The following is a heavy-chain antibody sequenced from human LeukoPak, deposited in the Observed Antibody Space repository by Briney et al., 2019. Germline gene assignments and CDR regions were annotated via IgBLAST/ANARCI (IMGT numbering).Heavy chain of an antibody. Sequence: GGSLRLSCAASGFSFSSYSMNWVRQAPGKGLEWVSGISWNSGSIGYADSVKGRFTISRDNAKNSLFLQMNSLRAEDTAMYYCARDWMLFHRPDYWGQGTLVTVSS. J-gene: IGHJ4*02. D-gene: IGHD2-21*01. CDR3: ARDWMLFHRPDY. V-gene: IGHV3-48*04. CDR2: ISWNSGSI. CDR1: GFSFSSYS.